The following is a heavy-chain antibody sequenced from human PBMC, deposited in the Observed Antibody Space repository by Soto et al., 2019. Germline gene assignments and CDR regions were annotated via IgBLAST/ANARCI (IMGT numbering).Heavy chain of an antibody. CDR3: ARDVAMPTGLGLGY. CDR1: GFAFTNYG. J-gene: IGHJ4*02. V-gene: IGHV3-30*03. Sequence: LRLSCAASGFAFTNYGIHWVRQAPGKGLEWVAHISNDGSKKFYGDSVKGRFTISRDNSENTVYLQMTSLRPDDTAVFYCARDVAMPTGLGLGYWGQGTLVTVSS. D-gene: IGHD6-19*01. CDR2: ISNDGSKK.